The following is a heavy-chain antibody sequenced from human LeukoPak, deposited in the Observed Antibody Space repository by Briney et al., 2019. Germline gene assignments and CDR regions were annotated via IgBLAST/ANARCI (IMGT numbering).Heavy chain of an antibody. V-gene: IGHV3-7*01. CDR1: GFTFSSYW. D-gene: IGHD6-13*01. J-gene: IGHJ4*02. CDR3: ARGVRYSSSWYYFDY. Sequence: GGSLRLSCAASGFTFSSYWMSWVRQAPGKGLEWVADIKQDGSEKYYVDSVRGRFTISRDNAKNSLYLQMNSLRAEDTAVYYCARGVRYSSSWYYFDYWGQGTLVTVPS. CDR2: IKQDGSEK.